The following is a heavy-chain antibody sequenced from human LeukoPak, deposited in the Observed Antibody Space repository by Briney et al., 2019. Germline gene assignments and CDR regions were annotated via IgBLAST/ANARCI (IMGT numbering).Heavy chain of an antibody. CDR2: ISDSGFTI. CDR3: ARDRYFGLDY. Sequence: GESLRLSCPASGFTFSSYAINWVRQAPGKGLEWVSYISDSGFTIYYADSVKGRFTISRDNARNSLYLHMSSLRTEDTAVYYCARDRYFGLDYWGQGTLVTVSS. J-gene: IGHJ4*02. CDR1: GFTFSSYA. D-gene: IGHD3-9*01. V-gene: IGHV3-48*01.